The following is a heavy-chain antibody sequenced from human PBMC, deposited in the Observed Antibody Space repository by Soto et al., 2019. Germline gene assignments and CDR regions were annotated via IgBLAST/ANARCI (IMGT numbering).Heavy chain of an antibody. CDR2: ISHHGLKE. CDR1: GFTFRDYG. V-gene: IGHV3-30*18. Sequence: GGSLRLSCVASGFTFRDYGMHWVRQAPGKGLEWVAGISHHGLKEHYADSVKGRFIISRENSKKTVYLQLNSLRGDDTAVYYCAKDWVGGSNKYYFEYWGQGTLVTVSS. CDR3: AKDWVGGSNKYYFEY. D-gene: IGHD1-26*01. J-gene: IGHJ4*02.